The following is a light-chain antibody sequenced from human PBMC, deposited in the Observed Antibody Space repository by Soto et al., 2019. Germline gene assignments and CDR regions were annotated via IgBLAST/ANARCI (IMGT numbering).Light chain of an antibody. V-gene: IGLV2-23*02. J-gene: IGLJ1*01. Sequence: QSALTQPASVSGSPGQSITISCTGTSSNVGNFNVVSWYQQHPGKAPKVIIFDVSERPSGVSNRFSGSKSGNTASLTISGLRAEDEADYYCCSYAGSGTNVFGTGTKVTVL. CDR1: SSNVGNFNV. CDR3: CSYAGSGTNV. CDR2: DVS.